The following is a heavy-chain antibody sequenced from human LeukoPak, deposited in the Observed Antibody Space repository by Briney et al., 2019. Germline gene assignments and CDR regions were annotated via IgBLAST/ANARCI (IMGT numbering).Heavy chain of an antibody. CDR2: IYHSGST. Sequence: PSETLSLTCTVSGYSISSGYYWGWIRQPPGKGLEWIGSIYHSGSTYYNPSLKSRVTISVDTSKNQFSLKLSSVTAADTAVYYCAAGGYTTGFEYWGQGTLVTVSS. CDR1: GYSISSGYY. V-gene: IGHV4-38-2*02. CDR3: AAGGYTTGFEY. J-gene: IGHJ4*02. D-gene: IGHD5-12*01.